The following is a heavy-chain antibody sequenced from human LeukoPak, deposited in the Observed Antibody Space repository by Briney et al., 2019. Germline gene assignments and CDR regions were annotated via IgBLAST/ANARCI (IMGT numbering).Heavy chain of an antibody. J-gene: IGHJ6*02. V-gene: IGHV3-23*01. CDR1: GFTFSSNA. D-gene: IGHD2-2*01. CDR3: AKGDCSSTSCYQVGDYYYYGMDV. CDR2: ISGSGGST. Sequence: PGGSLRLSCAASGFTFSSNAMSWVRQAPGKGLEWVSAISGSGGSTYYADSVKGRFTISRDNSKNTLYLQMNSLRAEDTAVYYCAKGDCSSTSCYQVGDYYYYGMDVWGQGTTVTVSS.